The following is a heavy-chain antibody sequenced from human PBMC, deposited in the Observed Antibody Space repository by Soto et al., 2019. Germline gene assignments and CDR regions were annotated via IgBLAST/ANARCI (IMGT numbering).Heavy chain of an antibody. Sequence: PSETLSLTCAVYGGSFSGYYWSWIRQPPGKGLEWIGEINYSGSTNYNPSLKSRVTIPVDTSKNQFSLKLSSVTAADTAVYYCARHKGTFGIAALDPWGQGTLVTVSS. D-gene: IGHD6-6*01. CDR2: INYSGST. V-gene: IGHV4-34*01. CDR1: GGSFSGYY. J-gene: IGHJ5*02. CDR3: ARHKGTFGIAALDP.